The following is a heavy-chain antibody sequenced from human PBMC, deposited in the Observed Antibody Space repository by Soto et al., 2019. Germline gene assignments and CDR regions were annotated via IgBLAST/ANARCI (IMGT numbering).Heavy chain of an antibody. CDR1: GLPFRINSDF. Sequence: SDTLSLSCPVSGLPFRINSDFWYMTWIRQPPGKGLEWIGSIDNGGNTYYNPPLKSRVTMSVDTSKNQFSLKLTSVTAADTAVYYCARQTTFSSSWYDYWGQGTLVTVSS. D-gene: IGHD6-13*01. V-gene: IGHV4-39*07. CDR2: IDNGGNT. J-gene: IGHJ4*02. CDR3: ARQTTFSSSWYDY.